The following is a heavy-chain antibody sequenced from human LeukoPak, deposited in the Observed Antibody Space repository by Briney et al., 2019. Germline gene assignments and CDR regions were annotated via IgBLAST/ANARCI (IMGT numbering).Heavy chain of an antibody. CDR1: GDSISSNKW. CDR3: VRDPRGGYAFDS. CDR2: IYHSGSI. Sequence: SGTLSLTCAVSGDSISSNKWWSWVRLPPGKGLEWIGEIYHSGSINYHPSLKSRVTVSLDTSKNQFSLKLSSVTAADTAVYYCVRDPRGGYAFDSWGQGTLVTVSS. J-gene: IGHJ4*02. D-gene: IGHD5-12*01. V-gene: IGHV4-4*02.